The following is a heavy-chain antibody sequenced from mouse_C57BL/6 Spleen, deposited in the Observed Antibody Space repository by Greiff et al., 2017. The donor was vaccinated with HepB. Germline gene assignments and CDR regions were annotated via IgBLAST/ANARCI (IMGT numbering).Heavy chain of an antibody. CDR1: GYAFSSSW. D-gene: IGHD1-1*01. CDR3: ARETTVVAPYAMDY. V-gene: IGHV1-82*01. J-gene: IGHJ4*01. CDR2: IYPGDGDT. Sequence: VQLQQSGPELVKPGASVKISCKASGYAFSSSWMNWVKQRPGKGLEWIGRIYPGDGDTNYNGKFKGKATLTAGKSSSTAYMQLSSLTSEDSAVYFCARETTVVAPYAMDYWGQGTSVTVSS.